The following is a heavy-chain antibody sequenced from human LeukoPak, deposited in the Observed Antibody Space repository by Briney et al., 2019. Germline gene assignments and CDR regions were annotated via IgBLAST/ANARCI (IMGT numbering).Heavy chain of an antibody. CDR3: ARAWDYYDSGGWFDP. Sequence: ASAKVSCKASGYTFTGYYMHWVRQAPGQGLEWMGWINPNSGGTNYAQKFQGRVTMTRDTSISTAYMELSRLRSDDTAVYYCARAWDYYDSGGWFDPWGQGTLVTVSS. CDR1: GYTFTGYY. V-gene: IGHV1-2*02. J-gene: IGHJ5*02. D-gene: IGHD3-22*01. CDR2: INPNSGGT.